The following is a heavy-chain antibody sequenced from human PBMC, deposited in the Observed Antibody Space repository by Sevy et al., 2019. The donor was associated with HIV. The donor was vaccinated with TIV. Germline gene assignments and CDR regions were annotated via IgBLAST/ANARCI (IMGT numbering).Heavy chain of an antibody. CDR1: GFAFYDYS. CDR2: LSFVCGKI. D-gene: IGHD2-8*01. CDR3: AREGCTRPNDY. J-gene: IGHJ4*02. V-gene: IGHV3-23*01. Sequence: GGSLRLSCAASGFAFYDYSMSWIRQAPGKGLEWVATLSFVCGKINYADSVKGRFTISRDNSKNSFYLKMDNLRVEDTALYYGAREGCTRPNDYWGQGTRVTVSS.